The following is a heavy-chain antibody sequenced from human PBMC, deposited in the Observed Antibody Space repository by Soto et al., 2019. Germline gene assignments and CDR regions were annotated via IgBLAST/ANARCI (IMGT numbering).Heavy chain of an antibody. J-gene: IGHJ4*02. D-gene: IGHD2-21*02. V-gene: IGHV1-46*01. Sequence: QVQLMQSGAEVKKPGASVKVSCKASGDTFTDYYIHWVRQAPGQGLEWMGTANPSGGHTTYAQHFLGRVTMTRDTSTSTLYMERTSLTSDDTAIYYCARGGHVVVVTAALDYWGQGTLVTVSS. CDR2: ANPSGGHT. CDR1: GDTFTDYY. CDR3: ARGGHVVVVTAALDY.